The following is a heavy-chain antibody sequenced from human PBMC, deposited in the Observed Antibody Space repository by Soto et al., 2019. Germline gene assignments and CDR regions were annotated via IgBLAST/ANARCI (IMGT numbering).Heavy chain of an antibody. CDR3: AKDKSGTTAFDI. J-gene: IGHJ3*02. CDR1: GFTFSTYA. D-gene: IGHD1-1*01. V-gene: IGHV3-23*01. Sequence: PGGSLRLYCSDSGFTFSTYALSWVRQAPGKGLEWVSAINERGGSTYYADSVKGRFTISRDNSKNTLYLQMNSLRAEDTALYYCAKDKSGTTAFDIWGQGTMVTVSS. CDR2: INERGGST.